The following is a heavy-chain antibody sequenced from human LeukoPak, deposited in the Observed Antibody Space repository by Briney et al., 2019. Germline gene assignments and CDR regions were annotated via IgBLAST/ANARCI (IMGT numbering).Heavy chain of an antibody. CDR2: IYHSGST. Sequence: SGTLSLTCAVSGGSISSSNWWSWVRQPRGKGLEWIGGIYHSGSTNYNPSLKSRVTISVDKSKNQFSLKLSSVTAADTAVYYCARKRSGYYAFDIWGQGTMVTVSS. J-gene: IGHJ3*02. D-gene: IGHD5-12*01. CDR3: ARKRSGYYAFDI. CDR1: GGSISSSNW. V-gene: IGHV4-4*02.